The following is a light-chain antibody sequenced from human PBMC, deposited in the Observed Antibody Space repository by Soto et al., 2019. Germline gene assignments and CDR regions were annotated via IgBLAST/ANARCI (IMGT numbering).Light chain of an antibody. J-gene: IGKJ5*01. CDR1: QSFLHITGETF. CDR2: EVS. Sequence: DFGVPQTPISHSISPVTQRSNSCNYSQSFLHITGETFLFWYLQKPGQSPQLLIYEVSTRVSGVPDRFSGSGSGTDFTLEISRVETDDVGIYYCMQSTQLPPTFAQRARLEI. V-gene: IGKV2D-29*02. CDR3: MQSTQLPPT.